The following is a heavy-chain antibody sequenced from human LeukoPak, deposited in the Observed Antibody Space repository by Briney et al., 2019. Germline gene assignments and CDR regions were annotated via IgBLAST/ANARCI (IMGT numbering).Heavy chain of an antibody. D-gene: IGHD3-16*01. V-gene: IGHV3-30-3*01. Sequence: GGSLRLSCEASGFTFSSFVMHWVRQAPGKGLERVAIISRDGGNKYYADSVKGRFIISRDNSKNTLYLQMNSLRVEDTAMYYCTRSYTLWGGSDYWGQGTLVTVSS. CDR3: TRSYTLWGGSDY. CDR1: GFTFSSFV. CDR2: ISRDGGNK. J-gene: IGHJ4*02.